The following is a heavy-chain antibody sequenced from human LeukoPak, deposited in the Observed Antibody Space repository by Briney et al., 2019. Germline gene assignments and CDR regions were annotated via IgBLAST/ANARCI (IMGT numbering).Heavy chain of an antibody. J-gene: IGHJ6*02. Sequence: GASVKVSCKASGYTFTGYYMHWVRQAPGQGLEWMGWINPNSGGTNYAQKFQGRVTMTRDTSISTAYMELSSLRSEDTAVYYCATPIPAPSRVYYYGMDVWGQGTTVTVSS. CDR1: GYTFTGYY. CDR2: INPNSGGT. D-gene: IGHD2-21*01. V-gene: IGHV1-2*02. CDR3: ATPIPAPSRVYYYGMDV.